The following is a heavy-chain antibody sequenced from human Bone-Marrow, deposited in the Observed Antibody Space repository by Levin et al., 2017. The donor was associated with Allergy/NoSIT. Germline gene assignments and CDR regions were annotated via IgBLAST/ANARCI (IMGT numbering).Heavy chain of an antibody. Sequence: SETLSLTCAVYGGSFSGYYWSWIRQPPGKGLEWIGEINHSGSTNYNPSLKSRVTISVDTSKNQFSLKLSSVTAADTAVYYCARGPPKITIFGVVIKGYYYYGMDVWGQGTTVTVSS. CDR2: INHSGST. J-gene: IGHJ6*02. CDR1: GGSFSGYY. V-gene: IGHV4-34*01. D-gene: IGHD3-3*01. CDR3: ARGPPKITIFGVVIKGYYYYGMDV.